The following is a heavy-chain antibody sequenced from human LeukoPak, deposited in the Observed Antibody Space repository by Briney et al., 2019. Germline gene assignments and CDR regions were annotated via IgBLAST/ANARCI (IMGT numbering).Heavy chain of an antibody. CDR2: IKGDGSST. V-gene: IGHV3-74*01. D-gene: IGHD7-27*01. J-gene: IGHJ4*02. Sequence: PGGSLRLSCAASGFTFSSNWMHWVRQAPGKGLVWVSGIKGDGSSTSYADSVKGRFTISRDNAKNTLYLQMNSLRAEDTAVYYCAKGEDSWGSTPDSYYFDYWGQGTLVTVSS. CDR1: GFTFSSNW. CDR3: AKGEDSWGSTPDSYYFDY.